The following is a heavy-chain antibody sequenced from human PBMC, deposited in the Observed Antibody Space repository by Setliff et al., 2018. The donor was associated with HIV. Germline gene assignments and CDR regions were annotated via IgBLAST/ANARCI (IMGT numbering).Heavy chain of an antibody. Sequence: SETLSLTCAVSGDSTTSSSSYWGWIRQPPGKGLEWIGNIYYSGSTYYNPSLKSRVTTSVDTSKNQFSLKLSSVTAADTAIYYCARTRGYTYGYIDYWGQGTLVTVSS. CDR2: IYYSGST. CDR1: GDSTTSSSSY. V-gene: IGHV4-39*01. J-gene: IGHJ4*02. CDR3: ARTRGYTYGYIDY. D-gene: IGHD5-18*01.